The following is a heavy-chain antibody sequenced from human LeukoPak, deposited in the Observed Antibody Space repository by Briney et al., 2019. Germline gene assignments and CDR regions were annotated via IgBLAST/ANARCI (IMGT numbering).Heavy chain of an antibody. D-gene: IGHD3-10*01. CDR3: ARHVWFYGSRSFIYGMDV. CDR2: IYDSGST. J-gene: IGHJ6*02. V-gene: IGHV4-59*08. Sequence: SETLFLTCTVSGGSISSYYWSWIRQPPGKGLEWIGYIYDSGSTNYSPSLKSRVTISVDTSDNQFSLKLSSVTAADAAVYYCARHVWFYGSRSFIYGMDVWGQGTTVTVSS. CDR1: GGSISSYY.